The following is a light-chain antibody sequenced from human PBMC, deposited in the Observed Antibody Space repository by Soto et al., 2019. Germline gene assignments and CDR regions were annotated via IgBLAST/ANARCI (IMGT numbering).Light chain of an antibody. Sequence: QSALTQPASGSGSPGQSITISCTGTSSDVGGYNYVSWYQQHPGKAPKLMIYEVSNRPSGVSNRFSGSKSGNTASLTISGLQAEDEADYYCSADTSSSTLVFGGGTKLTVL. V-gene: IGLV2-14*01. CDR3: SADTSSSTLV. CDR1: SSDVGGYNY. J-gene: IGLJ3*02. CDR2: EVS.